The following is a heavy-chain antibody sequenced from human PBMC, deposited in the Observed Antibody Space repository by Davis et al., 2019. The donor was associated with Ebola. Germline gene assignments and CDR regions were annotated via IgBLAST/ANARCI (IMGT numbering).Heavy chain of an antibody. CDR2: ISGSGVRT. V-gene: IGHV3-23*01. CDR3: ARVDERGDFDY. J-gene: IGHJ4*02. Sequence: GESLKISCAASGFTFSSYAMSWVRQAPGKGLEWVSGISGSGVRTYYADSVKGRFTISRDNSKNTLYLQMNSLRAEDTAVYYCARVDERGDFDYWGQGTLVTVSS. CDR1: GFTFSSYA. D-gene: IGHD1-1*01.